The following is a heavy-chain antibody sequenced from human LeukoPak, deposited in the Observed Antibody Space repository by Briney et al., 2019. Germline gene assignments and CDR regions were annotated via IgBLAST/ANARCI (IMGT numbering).Heavy chain of an antibody. CDR2: IHTSGST. CDR3: ARDRYYYDSSGYLYFDY. D-gene: IGHD3-22*01. V-gene: IGHV4-4*07. Sequence: RPSETLSLTCTVSGGPISSYYWSWIRQPAGKGLEWLGRIHTSGSTNYNPSLKSRVTMSVDTSKNQFSLKLSSVTAADTAVYYCARDRYYYDSSGYLYFDYWGQGTLVTVSS. CDR1: GGPISSYY. J-gene: IGHJ4*02.